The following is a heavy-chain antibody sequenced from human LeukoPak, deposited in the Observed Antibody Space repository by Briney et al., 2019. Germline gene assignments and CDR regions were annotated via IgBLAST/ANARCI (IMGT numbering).Heavy chain of an antibody. CDR1: GGSVSSGSYY. V-gene: IGHV4-39*01. CDR2: IYYSGST. J-gene: IGHJ4*02. Sequence: SETLSLTCTVSGGSVSSGSYYWGWIRQPPGKGLEWIGSIYYSGSTYYNPSLKSRVTISVDTSKNQFSLKLSSVTAADTAAYYCARRLRDNYSSGWYLDYWGQGTLVTVSS. D-gene: IGHD6-19*01. CDR3: ARRLRDNYSSGWYLDY.